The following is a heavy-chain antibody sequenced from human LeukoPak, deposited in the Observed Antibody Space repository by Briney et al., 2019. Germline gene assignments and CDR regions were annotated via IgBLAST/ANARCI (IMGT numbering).Heavy chain of an antibody. J-gene: IGHJ4*02. D-gene: IGHD2-2*01. CDR1: GYTFTGYY. Sequence: GASVKVSCTASGYTFTGYYMHWVRQAPGQGLEGMGWINPNSGGTNYAQNFQGRVTMTRDTSISTAYMELSRLTSDDTAVYYCARLSTGVVPAARDYWGQGTLVTVSS. CDR3: ARLSTGVVPAARDY. CDR2: INPNSGGT. V-gene: IGHV1-2*02.